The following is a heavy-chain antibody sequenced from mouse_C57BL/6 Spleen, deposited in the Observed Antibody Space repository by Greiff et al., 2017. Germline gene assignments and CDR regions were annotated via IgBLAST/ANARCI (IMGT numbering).Heavy chain of an antibody. Sequence: VQLQQSGPELVKPGASVKISCKASGYAFSSSWMNWVKQRPGKGLEWIGRIYPGDGDTNYNGKFKGKATLTADKSSSTAYMPLSSLTSEDSAVYFCARDGGPYAMDYWGQGTSVTVPS. CDR3: ARDGGPYAMDY. D-gene: IGHD2-3*01. V-gene: IGHV1-82*01. J-gene: IGHJ4*01. CDR2: IYPGDGDT. CDR1: GYAFSSSW.